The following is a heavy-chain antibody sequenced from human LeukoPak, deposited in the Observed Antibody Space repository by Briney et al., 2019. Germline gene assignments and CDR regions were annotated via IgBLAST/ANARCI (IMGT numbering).Heavy chain of an antibody. CDR3: ARDADSSGSDNFDI. CDR1: GGCFSGYY. D-gene: IGHD6-19*01. Sequence: PSETLSLTCGVYGGCFSGYYWSWIRQPPGKGLEWIGEIHHSGSTDYNPSLKSRVSISVDTSKNQFSLKLSSVNVADTAVYYCARDADSSGSDNFDIWGQGTMVTVSS. V-gene: IGHV4-34*01. CDR2: IHHSGST. J-gene: IGHJ3*02.